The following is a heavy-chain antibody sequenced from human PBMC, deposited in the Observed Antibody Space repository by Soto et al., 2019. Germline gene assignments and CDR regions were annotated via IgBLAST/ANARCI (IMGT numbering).Heavy chain of an antibody. Sequence: GGSLRLSCAASGFTFSSYGMHWVRQAPGKGLEWVAVISYDGSNKYYADSVKGRFTISRDNSKNTLYLQMNGPRAEDTAVYYCAKGHYGDYADYYYGMDVWGQGTTVTVSS. CDR1: GFTFSSYG. CDR2: ISYDGSNK. V-gene: IGHV3-30*18. J-gene: IGHJ6*02. CDR3: AKGHYGDYADYYYGMDV. D-gene: IGHD4-17*01.